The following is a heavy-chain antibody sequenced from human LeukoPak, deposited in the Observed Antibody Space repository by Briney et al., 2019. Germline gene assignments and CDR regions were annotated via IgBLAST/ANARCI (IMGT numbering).Heavy chain of an antibody. Sequence: GGSLRLSCAASGSSFSNHWMAWVRQTPGKGLEWVANIRQDGGDSYYVDSVRGRFTISRDNAKSSVFLQMNSLRAEDTAVYYCARVSGTHYPVDYWGQGTLVTVSS. CDR2: IRQDGGDS. CDR3: ARVSGTHYPVDY. CDR1: GSSFSNHW. J-gene: IGHJ4*02. V-gene: IGHV3-7*01. D-gene: IGHD1-26*01.